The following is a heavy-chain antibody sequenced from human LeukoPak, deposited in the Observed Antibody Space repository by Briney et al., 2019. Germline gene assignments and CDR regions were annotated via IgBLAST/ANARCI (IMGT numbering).Heavy chain of an antibody. Sequence: GGSLRLSCAASGFAFNSQAMGWVHQAPGKGLEWVSVISDSGSLTYYADSVKGRFTISRDNSKNTLFLQMNSLRAEDTAVYYCAKDARRTNGWYFFDYWGQGTLVTVSS. J-gene: IGHJ4*02. CDR1: GFAFNSQA. CDR2: ISDSGSLT. CDR3: AKDARRTNGWYFFDY. D-gene: IGHD6-19*01. V-gene: IGHV3-23*01.